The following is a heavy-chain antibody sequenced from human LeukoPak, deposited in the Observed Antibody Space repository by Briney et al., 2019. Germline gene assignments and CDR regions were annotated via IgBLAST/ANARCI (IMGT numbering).Heavy chain of an antibody. CDR1: GYTFTGYY. V-gene: IGHV1-2*02. J-gene: IGHJ4*02. CDR3: ARASYSGYFGY. CDR2: INPNSGGT. Sequence: ASVKFSCKASGYTFTGYYMHWMRQAPGQGLKWMGWINPNSGGTNYAQKFQGRVTMTRDTSISTAYMELSRLRSDDTAVYYCARASYSGYFGYWGQGTLVTVSS. D-gene: IGHD1-26*01.